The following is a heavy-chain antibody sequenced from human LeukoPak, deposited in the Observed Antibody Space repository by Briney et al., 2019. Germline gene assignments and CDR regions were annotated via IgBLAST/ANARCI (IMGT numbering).Heavy chain of an antibody. CDR1: GFTFDDYA. CDR3: ARDRGYMDA. V-gene: IGHV3-9*01. CDR2: ISWNSGSI. Sequence: GGSLRLSCAASGFTFDDYATHWVRQAPGKGLEWVSGISWNSGSIGYADSVKGRFTISRDNSKNTLSLQMNSLRAEDTAVYYCARDRGYMDAWGKGTTVIVSS. J-gene: IGHJ6*03. D-gene: IGHD3-10*01.